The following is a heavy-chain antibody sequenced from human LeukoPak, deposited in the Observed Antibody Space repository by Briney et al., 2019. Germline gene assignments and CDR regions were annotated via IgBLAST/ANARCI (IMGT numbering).Heavy chain of an antibody. V-gene: IGHV3-21*01. CDR1: RFTFSGHT. D-gene: IGHD5-24*01. CDR2: ISTSGTHI. J-gene: IGHJ4*02. Sequence: GGSLRLSCAASRFTFSGHTMNWVRQAPGKGLEWVSSISTSGTHIYYADSVKGRFTISRDNAKNSLYLQMNSLRAEDTAVYYCARVPRDGYNPDYWGQGTLVTVSS. CDR3: ARVPRDGYNPDY.